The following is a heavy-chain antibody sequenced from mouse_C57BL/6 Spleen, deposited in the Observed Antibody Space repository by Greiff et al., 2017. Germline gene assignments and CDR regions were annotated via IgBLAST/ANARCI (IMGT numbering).Heavy chain of an antibody. J-gene: IGHJ4*01. Sequence: VKLQESGPELVKPGASVKISCKASGYSFTSYYIHWVKQRPGQGLEWIGWIYPGRGNTKYNEKFKGKATLTADTSSSTAYMQLSSLTSEASAVYYCARRIYYGSSYAMDYWGQGTSVTVSS. CDR3: ARRIYYGSSYAMDY. D-gene: IGHD1-1*01. CDR1: GYSFTSYY. CDR2: IYPGRGNT. V-gene: IGHV1-66*01.